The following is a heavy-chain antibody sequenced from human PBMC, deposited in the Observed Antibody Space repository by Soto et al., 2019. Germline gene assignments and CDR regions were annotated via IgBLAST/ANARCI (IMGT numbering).Heavy chain of an antibody. CDR2: MNPNSGNT. J-gene: IGHJ4*02. D-gene: IGHD3-3*01. CDR1: GYTFTSYD. CDR3: ARSQALRFLEWLSDFDY. V-gene: IGHV1-8*01. Sequence: QVRLVQSGAEVKKPGASVKVSCKASGYTFTSYDINWVRQATGQGLEWMGWMNPNSGNTGYAQKFQGRVTMTRNTSISTAYMELSSLRSEDTAVYYCARSQALRFLEWLSDFDYWGQGTLVTVSS.